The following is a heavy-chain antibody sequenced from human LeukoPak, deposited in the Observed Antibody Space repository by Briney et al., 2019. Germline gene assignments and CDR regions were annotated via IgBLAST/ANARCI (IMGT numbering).Heavy chain of an antibody. J-gene: IGHJ4*02. D-gene: IGHD2-2*01. CDR1: GFTFSSYG. Sequence: PGRSLRLSCAASGFTFSSYGMHWVRQAPGKGLEWVAVISYDGTIKYYGDSVKGRFTISRDNSKNTLYLQMNSLRPEDTAVYYCAKDRYCSSADCYGGFDYWGQGTLVTVSS. CDR2: ISYDGTIK. V-gene: IGHV3-30*18. CDR3: AKDRYCSSADCYGGFDY.